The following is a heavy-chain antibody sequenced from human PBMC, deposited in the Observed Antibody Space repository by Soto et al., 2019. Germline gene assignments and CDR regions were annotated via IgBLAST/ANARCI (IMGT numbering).Heavy chain of an antibody. Sequence: SVKVSCKASGGTFSSYAISWVRQAPGQGLEWMGGIIPIFGTANYAQKFQGRVTITADESTSTAYMELSSLRSEDTPVYYCARDPAGDILTGHHFDDWGQRTLVTVSS. D-gene: IGHD3-9*01. V-gene: IGHV1-69*13. CDR1: GGTFSSYA. CDR3: ARDPAGDILTGHHFDD. J-gene: IGHJ4*02. CDR2: IIPIFGTA.